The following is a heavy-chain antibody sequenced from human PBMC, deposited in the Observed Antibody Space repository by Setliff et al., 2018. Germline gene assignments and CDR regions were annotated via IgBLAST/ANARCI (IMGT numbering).Heavy chain of an antibody. J-gene: IGHJ3*01. CDR3: AISTLSICSGGSCPNVFDV. Sequence: ASVKVSCKASGYIFSSYGISWVRQDPGQGLEWMGWISSYNSDVTNYAQRFQGRITMTTDTSTSVAYMDLRGLRSDDTAIYYCAISTLSICSGGSCPNVFDVWGPGTMFTVS. CDR1: GYIFSSYG. CDR2: ISSYNSDVT. D-gene: IGHD2-15*01. V-gene: IGHV1-18*01.